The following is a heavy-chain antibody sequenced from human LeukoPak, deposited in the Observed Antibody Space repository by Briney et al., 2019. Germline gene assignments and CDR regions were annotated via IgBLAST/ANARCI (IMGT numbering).Heavy chain of an antibody. CDR3: AREWELLYFFDY. V-gene: IGHV1-18*01. Sequence: GASVKVSCKASGYTFIRYDISWVRQAPGQGLEWMGWISANTGNTNYAQKFRGRVTLTTDTSTNTAYMEPRGLRADDTAVYYCAREWELLYFFDYWGQGTLVTVSS. CDR1: GYTFIRYD. J-gene: IGHJ4*02. CDR2: ISANTGNT. D-gene: IGHD1-26*01.